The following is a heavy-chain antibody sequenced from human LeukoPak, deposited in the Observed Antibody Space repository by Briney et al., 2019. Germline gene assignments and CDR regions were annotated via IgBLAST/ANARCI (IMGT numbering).Heavy chain of an antibody. CDR2: ISSNGGST. Sequence: GGSLRLSCAASGFTFSSYAMHWVRQAPGKGLEYVSAISSNGGSTYYANSVKGRFTNSRDNSKNTLYLQMGSLRAEDMAVYYCARDYGGNSAFYYYMDVWGKGTTVTVSS. J-gene: IGHJ6*03. V-gene: IGHV3-64*01. CDR3: ARDYGGNSAFYYYMDV. CDR1: GFTFSSYA. D-gene: IGHD4-23*01.